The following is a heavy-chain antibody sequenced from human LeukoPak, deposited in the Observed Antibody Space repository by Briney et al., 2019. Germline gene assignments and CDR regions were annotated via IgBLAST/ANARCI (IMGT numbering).Heavy chain of an antibody. CDR2: INHRGST. J-gene: IGHJ3*02. D-gene: IGHD3-10*01. CDR1: GGSFSGYY. CDR3: ASSIYGSGSYYAHDAFDI. Sequence: SETLSLTCVVYGGSFSGYYWSWIRQSPGKGLEWIGEINHRGSTNYNPSLKRRVTISLDTSKNQFSLKLSSVTAADTAVYYCASSIYGSGSYYAHDAFDIWGQGTMVTVSS. V-gene: IGHV4-34*01.